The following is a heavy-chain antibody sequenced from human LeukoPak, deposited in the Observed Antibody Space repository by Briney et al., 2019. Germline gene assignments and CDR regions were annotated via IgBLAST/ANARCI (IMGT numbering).Heavy chain of an antibody. Sequence: GASVKVSCKASGYTFTSYAMHWVRQAPGQRLEWMGWINAGNGNTKYSRKFQGRVTITRDTSASTAYMELSSLRSEDTAVYYCARGTYYYGSGSYYLHYWGQGTLVTVSS. V-gene: IGHV1-3*01. CDR2: INAGNGNT. CDR3: ARGTYYYGSGSYYLHY. J-gene: IGHJ4*02. CDR1: GYTFTSYA. D-gene: IGHD3-10*01.